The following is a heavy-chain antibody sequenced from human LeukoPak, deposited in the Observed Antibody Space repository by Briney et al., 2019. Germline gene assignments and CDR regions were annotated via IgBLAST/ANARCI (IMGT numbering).Heavy chain of an antibody. CDR2: IYYSGST. Sequence: PSETLSLTCTVSGGSISSYYWSWIRQPPGKGLEWIGYIYYSGSTNYNPSLKSRVTISVDTSKNQFSLKLSSVTAADTAVYYCGGSPLTSGSYTDYWGQGTPVTVSS. J-gene: IGHJ4*02. CDR3: GGSPLTSGSYTDY. D-gene: IGHD1-26*01. CDR1: GGSISSYY. V-gene: IGHV4-59*01.